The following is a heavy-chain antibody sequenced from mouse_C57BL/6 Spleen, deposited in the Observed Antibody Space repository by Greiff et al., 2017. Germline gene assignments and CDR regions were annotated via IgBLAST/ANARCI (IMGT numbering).Heavy chain of an antibody. J-gene: IGHJ3*01. Sequence: VQLQESGPELVKPGASVQISCKASGYAFSSSWMNWVKQRPGKGLEWIGRIYPGDGDTNYNGKFKGKATLTADKSSSTAYMQLSSLTSEDSAVYFCARERAYYSNFAWFAYWGQGTLVTVSA. D-gene: IGHD2-5*01. CDR1: GYAFSSSW. CDR2: IYPGDGDT. V-gene: IGHV1-82*01. CDR3: ARERAYYSNFAWFAY.